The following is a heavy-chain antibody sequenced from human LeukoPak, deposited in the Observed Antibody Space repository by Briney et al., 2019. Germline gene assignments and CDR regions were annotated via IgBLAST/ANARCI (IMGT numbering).Heavy chain of an antibody. Sequence: SETLSLTCTVSGGSISSYYWGWIRQPPGKGLEWIGYIYYSGSINYNPSLKSRVTISVDTSKNQFSLKLSSVTAADTAVYYCAVDSSGQDAFDIWGQGTMVTVSS. D-gene: IGHD3-22*01. CDR2: IYYSGSI. V-gene: IGHV4-59*08. J-gene: IGHJ3*02. CDR3: AVDSSGQDAFDI. CDR1: GGSISSYY.